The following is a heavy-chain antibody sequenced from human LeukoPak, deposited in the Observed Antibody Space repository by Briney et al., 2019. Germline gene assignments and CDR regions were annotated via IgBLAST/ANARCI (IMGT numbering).Heavy chain of an antibody. J-gene: IGHJ4*02. CDR3: ARAAEYSSGWYLFDY. V-gene: IGHV4-4*07. CDR1: GGSISNYF. CDR2: IYTSGGT. Sequence: PSETLSLTCSVSGGSISNYFWTWIRQPAGKGLEWIGRIYTSGGTNYNPSLKTRVTMSVDTSKNQVSLKLSSVTAADTAMYYCARAAEYSSGWYLFDYWGQGFLVTVSA. D-gene: IGHD6-19*01.